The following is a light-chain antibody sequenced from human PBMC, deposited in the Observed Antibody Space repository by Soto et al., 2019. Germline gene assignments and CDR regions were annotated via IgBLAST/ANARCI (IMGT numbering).Light chain of an antibody. J-gene: IGKJ2*02. CDR3: QQRWT. V-gene: IGKV3-11*01. CDR1: QSVSSY. Sequence: EIVLTQSPATLSLSPGERATLSCRASQSVSSYLAWYQQKPGQAPRLLIYDASNRATGIPARFSGSGSGTDFTLIISSLESEDFAVYYCQQRWTFGQGTTLEIK. CDR2: DAS.